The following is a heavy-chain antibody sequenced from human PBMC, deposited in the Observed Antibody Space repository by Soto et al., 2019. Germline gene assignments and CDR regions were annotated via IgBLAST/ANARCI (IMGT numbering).Heavy chain of an antibody. CDR3: VRGHCTSMNCYGLGKPTSGTENIYGVDV. Sequence: GGSLRLSCAASGFTFSSYSMNWVRQAPGKGLEWVSYISSSISTIYYADSVKGRFTISRDNVENSVYLQMNSLRAGDTAVYYCVRGHCTSMNCYGLGKPTSGTENIYGVDVWGQGTSVTVSS. D-gene: IGHD1-1*01. CDR1: GFTFSSYS. V-gene: IGHV3-48*01. J-gene: IGHJ6*02. CDR2: ISSSISTI.